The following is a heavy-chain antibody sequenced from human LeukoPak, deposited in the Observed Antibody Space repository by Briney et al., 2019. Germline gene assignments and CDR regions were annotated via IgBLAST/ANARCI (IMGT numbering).Heavy chain of an antibody. V-gene: IGHV1-18*01. CDR1: GYTFTSYG. J-gene: IGHJ6*03. CDR2: ISAYNGNT. D-gene: IGHD5-12*01. CDR3: ARLSVSGYAYYYYYMDV. Sequence: GASVKVSCKASGYTFTSYGISWVRQAPGQGLEWMGWISAYNGNTNYAQKLQGRVTMTTDTSTSTAYMELRSLRSDDTAVYYCARLSVSGYAYYYYYMDVWGKGTTVTVPS.